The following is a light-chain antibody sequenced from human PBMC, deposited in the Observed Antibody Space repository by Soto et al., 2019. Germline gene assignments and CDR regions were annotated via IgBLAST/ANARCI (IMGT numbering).Light chain of an antibody. J-gene: IGKJ1*01. CDR2: GAS. CDR3: QPYGTTPWT. V-gene: IGKV3-20*01. Sequence: EIVLTQSPGTLSLSPGERATLSCRASQSVSNNYLAWYHQKPGRAPRLDISGASSRATGIPDRFSGGGSGTDFTLTMGSLEPEEFAVYYYQPYGTTPWTVGQGTNVEFK. CDR1: QSVSNNY.